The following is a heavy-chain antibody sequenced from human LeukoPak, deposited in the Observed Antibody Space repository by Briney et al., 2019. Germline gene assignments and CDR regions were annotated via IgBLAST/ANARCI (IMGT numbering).Heavy chain of an antibody. J-gene: IGHJ4*02. CDR3: AKGEKDGYCSGGSCRQPFDY. D-gene: IGHD2-15*01. Sequence: GGALRLSCAASGFTFSSYDMTWVRQAPGRGLEWVSSIRPSGDNTYYGDSVKGRFTISRDNSKNTLYLQMNSLRAEDTAVYYCAKGEKDGYCSGGSCRQPFDYWGQGTLVTVSS. CDR2: IRPSGDNT. CDR1: GFTFSSYD. V-gene: IGHV3-23*01.